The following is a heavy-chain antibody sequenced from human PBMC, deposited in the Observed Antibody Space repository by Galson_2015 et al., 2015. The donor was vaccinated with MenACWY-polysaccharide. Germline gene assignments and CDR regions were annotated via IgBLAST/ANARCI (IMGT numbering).Heavy chain of an antibody. CDR3: ARVGRDHAGSDFHGGLDP. CDR1: RFTFSDYG. D-gene: IGHD3-10*01. CDR2: IWDDGSRK. V-gene: IGHV3-33*01. Sequence: SLRLSCAATRFTFSDYGMHWVRQAPGKGLEWVAFIWDDGSRKYYADSVKGRFAISRDNSDNTLYLQMNNLRVADTAVYYCARVGRDHAGSDFHGGLDPWGQGTLVTVSS. J-gene: IGHJ5*02.